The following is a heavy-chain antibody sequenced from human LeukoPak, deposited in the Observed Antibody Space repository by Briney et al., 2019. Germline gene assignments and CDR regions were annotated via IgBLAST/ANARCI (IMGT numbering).Heavy chain of an antibody. CDR2: ISSSSSYI. J-gene: IGHJ4*02. CDR3: ARGEGITVIVVVTPGEYDY. D-gene: IGHD3-22*01. V-gene: IGHV3-21*01. CDR1: GFTFSSYS. Sequence: GGSLRLSCAASGFTFSSYSMNWVRQAPGKGLEWVSSISSSSSYIYYADSVKGRFTISRDNAKNSLYLQMNSLRAEDTAVYYCARGEGITVIVVVTPGEYDYWGQGTLVTVSS.